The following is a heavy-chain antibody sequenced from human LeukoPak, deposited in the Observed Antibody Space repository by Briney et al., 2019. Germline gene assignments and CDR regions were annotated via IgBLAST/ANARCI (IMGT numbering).Heavy chain of an antibody. Sequence: SETLSLTCTVAGGSINNNTYYWGWIRQPPGSGLEWIGNIFYSGSTYYSPSLKSRVSISVDTSKNQFSLRLSSVTAADSAIYYCASGMDYDLLTGHPALDYWGQGTLVTVSS. J-gene: IGHJ4*02. CDR2: IFYSGST. D-gene: IGHD3-9*01. CDR3: ASGMDYDLLTGHPALDY. V-gene: IGHV4-39*01. CDR1: GGSINNNTYY.